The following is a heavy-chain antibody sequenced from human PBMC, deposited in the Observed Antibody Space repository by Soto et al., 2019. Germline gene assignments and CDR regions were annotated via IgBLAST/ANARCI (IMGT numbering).Heavy chain of an antibody. CDR3: AREGPPIRAHNPPEYFQH. J-gene: IGHJ1*01. CDR2: IYYTGGT. CDR1: GDSISTRSNY. V-gene: IGHV4-39*02. Sequence: QLQLQESGPGLVKPSETLSLTCTVSGDSISTRSNYWAWIRQPPGKGLEWIGSIYYTGGTYYNPSLKSRVTLFPYTSKDLFPLNLNSVTAADTAVYYCAREGPPIRAHNPPEYFQHWGQGTPVTVSS.